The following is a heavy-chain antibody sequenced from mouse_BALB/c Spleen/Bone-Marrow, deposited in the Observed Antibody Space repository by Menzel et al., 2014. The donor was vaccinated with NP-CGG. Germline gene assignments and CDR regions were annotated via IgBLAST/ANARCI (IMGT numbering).Heavy chain of an antibody. D-gene: IGHD2-1*01. J-gene: IGHJ2*01. CDR2: IYPGDGST. CDR3: ARPVGNYESYFDY. Sequence: QVQLQQSGPELVKPGASVKMSCKASGYTFTSCYIHWVKQSPGQGLEWIGWIYPGDGSTEYNEKFKGKTTLTADKSSSTAYILHSSLTSEDSAIYFCARPVGNYESYFDYWGQGTTLTVSS. CDR1: GYTFTSCY. V-gene: IGHV1S56*01.